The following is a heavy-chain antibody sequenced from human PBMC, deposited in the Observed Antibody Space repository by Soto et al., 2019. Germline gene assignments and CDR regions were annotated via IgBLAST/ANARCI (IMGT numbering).Heavy chain of an antibody. CDR2: IIPIFGTA. D-gene: IGHD3-3*01. V-gene: IGHV1-69*13. CDR1: GGTFSSYA. CDR3: ARGSITIFGVVIKAYYYYGMDV. J-gene: IGHJ6*02. Sequence: SVKVSCKASGGTFSSYAISWVRQAPGQGLEWMGGIIPIFGTANYAQKFQGRVTITADESTSTAYMELSSLRSEDTAVYYCARGSITIFGVVIKAYYYYGMDVWGQGTTVTVSS.